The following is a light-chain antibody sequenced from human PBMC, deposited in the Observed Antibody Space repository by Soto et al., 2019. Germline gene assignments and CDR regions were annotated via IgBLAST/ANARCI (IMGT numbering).Light chain of an antibody. CDR2: DVS. CDR3: SSYTISSVV. CDR1: NSDVGGYNY. Sequence: QSALTQPASVSGSPGQSITISCTGTNSDVGGYNYVSWYQQHPGKAPKLMIYDVSNRPSGVSNRFSGSKSGNTASLTISGLQAEDEADYYCSSYTISSVVFGGGTKLTVL. V-gene: IGLV2-14*01. J-gene: IGLJ2*01.